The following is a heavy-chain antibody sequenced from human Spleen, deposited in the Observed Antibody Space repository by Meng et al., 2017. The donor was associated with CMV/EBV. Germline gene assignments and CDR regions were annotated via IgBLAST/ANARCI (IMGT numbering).Heavy chain of an antibody. J-gene: IGHJ4*02. CDR1: GFIFSDFD. CDR3: ASVRDPVGFYYFDY. V-gene: IGHV3-48*04. D-gene: IGHD2-15*01. CDR2: ISGSSSSI. Sequence: GESLKISCAASGFIFSDFDMNWVRQAPGKGLQWVSYISGSSSSIDYADSVKGRFTISRDNTKNTLYLQMNSLRAEDTAVYYCASVRDPVGFYYFDYWGQGTLVTVSS.